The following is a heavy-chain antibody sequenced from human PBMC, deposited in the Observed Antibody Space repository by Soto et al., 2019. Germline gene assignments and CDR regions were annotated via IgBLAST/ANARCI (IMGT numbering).Heavy chain of an antibody. CDR3: AKGGTSGLYYFDY. J-gene: IGHJ4*02. Sequence: GGSLRLSCAASGFTFSNYAMNWVRQAPGKGLEWVSTISGSGGSPYYADSVKGRFTISRDNSKNTLYLQMNSLRAGDSAIYYCAKGGTSGLYYFDYWGKGTLVTVSS. D-gene: IGHD6-19*01. V-gene: IGHV3-23*01. CDR1: GFTFSNYA. CDR2: ISGSGGSP.